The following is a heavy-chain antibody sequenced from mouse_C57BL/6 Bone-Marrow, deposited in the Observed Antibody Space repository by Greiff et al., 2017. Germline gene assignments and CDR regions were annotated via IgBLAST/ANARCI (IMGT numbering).Heavy chain of an antibody. CDR1: GYTFTSYW. V-gene: IGHV1-61*01. J-gene: IGHJ2*01. CDR2: IHPSDSET. CDR3: ASSHYYGSSSAGD. D-gene: IGHD1-1*01. Sequence: QVQLQQPGAELVRPGSSVKLSCKASGYTFTSYWMDWVKQRPGQGLEWIGNIHPSDSETHYNQKFKDKATLTVDKSSSTAYMQLSSLTSEDASVYYCASSHYYGSSSAGDWGQGTTVTVSS.